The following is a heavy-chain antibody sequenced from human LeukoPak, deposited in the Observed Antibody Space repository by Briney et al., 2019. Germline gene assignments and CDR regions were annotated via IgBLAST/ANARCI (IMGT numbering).Heavy chain of an antibody. D-gene: IGHD1-14*01. V-gene: IGHV3-23*01. CDR1: GFTFSSYA. CDR3: AKESPYGSARNYYFDY. CDR2: ISGSGGST. J-gene: IGHJ4*02. Sequence: GGSLRLSCAASGFTFSSYAMSWVRQAPGKGLEWVSAISGSGGSTYYADSVKGRFTISRDNSRNTVYLQMNSLRAEDTAIYYCAKESPYGSARNYYFDYWGQGTLVTVSS.